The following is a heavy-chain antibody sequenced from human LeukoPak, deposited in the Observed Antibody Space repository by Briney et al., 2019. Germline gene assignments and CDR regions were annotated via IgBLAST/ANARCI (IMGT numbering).Heavy chain of an antibody. Sequence: HPGGSLRLSCAASGSTFSSYWMSWVRQAPGKGLEWVSFIYSDNTHYSDSVKGRFTISRDNSKNTLYLQMNSLRAEDTAVYYCARRAGAYSHPYDYWGQGTLVTVSS. CDR1: GSTFSSYW. V-gene: IGHV3-53*01. CDR2: IYSDNT. CDR3: ARRAGAYSHPYDY. D-gene: IGHD4/OR15-4a*01. J-gene: IGHJ4*02.